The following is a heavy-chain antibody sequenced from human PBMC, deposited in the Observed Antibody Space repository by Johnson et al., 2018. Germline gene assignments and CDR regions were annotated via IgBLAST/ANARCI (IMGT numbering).Heavy chain of an antibody. D-gene: IGHD3-3*01. Sequence: QVQLVQSGTEVKKPGASVKVSCKVSGYSVTSYFMHWVRQAPGQGLQWMGIINPSGGSPNYAQKFQDRVTMTTDTSTSTVYVELKSLRSEDTAGYYCAIVIPEWVIRGGNVDYWGQGTRVTVSA. CDR3: AIVIPEWVIRGGNVDY. CDR1: GYSVTSYF. V-gene: IGHV1-46*01. CDR2: INPSGGSP. J-gene: IGHJ4*02.